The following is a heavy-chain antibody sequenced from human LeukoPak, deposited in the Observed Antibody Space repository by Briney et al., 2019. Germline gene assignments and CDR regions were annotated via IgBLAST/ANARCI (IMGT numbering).Heavy chain of an antibody. CDR2: ICGSGGST. Sequence: GGSLRLSCAASGFTLSSYAMSWVRQAPGKGLEWVSAICGSGGSTYYADSVKGRFTISRDNSKNTLYLQMNSLRAEDTAVYYCAKALAYSSCWRAGGFDYWGQGTLVTVSS. CDR1: GFTLSSYA. CDR3: AKALAYSSCWRAGGFDY. V-gene: IGHV3-23*01. D-gene: IGHD6-19*01. J-gene: IGHJ4*02.